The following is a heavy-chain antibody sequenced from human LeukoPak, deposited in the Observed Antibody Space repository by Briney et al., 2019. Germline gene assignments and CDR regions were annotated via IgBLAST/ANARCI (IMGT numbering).Heavy chain of an antibody. CDR2: INTNTGNP. V-gene: IGHV7-4-1*02. D-gene: IGHD3-22*01. Sequence: ASVKVSCKASGNAFTTYAINWVRQAPGQGLEWMGWINTNTGNPTYAQGFTGRFVFSLDTSVSTAYLQISSLKAEDTAVYYCARDDLYDSSGYYYYYYGMDVWGQGTTVTVSS. CDR1: GNAFTTYA. CDR3: ARDDLYDSSGYYYYYYGMDV. J-gene: IGHJ6*02.